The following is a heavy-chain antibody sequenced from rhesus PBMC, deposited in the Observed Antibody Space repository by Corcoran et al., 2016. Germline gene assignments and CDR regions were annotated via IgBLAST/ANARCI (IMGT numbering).Heavy chain of an antibody. Sequence: QVQLQESGPGLVKPSETLSLTCAVSGYSISSNYWSWIRKPPGKDLEWIGYIYGSSGSTYYNPSLKSRVTISTDPSKNQFSLKLSSVTAADTAVYYCARVGYNFWTGFDVWGPGVLVTVSS. J-gene: IGHJ5-1*01. D-gene: IGHD3-3*01. CDR1: GYSISSNY. V-gene: IGHV4-160*01. CDR2: IYGSSGST. CDR3: ARVGYNFWTGFDV.